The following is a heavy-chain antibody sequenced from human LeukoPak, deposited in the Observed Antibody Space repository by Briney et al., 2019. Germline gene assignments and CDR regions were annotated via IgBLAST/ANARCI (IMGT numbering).Heavy chain of an antibody. Sequence: GASVKVSCKASGYNFNNHGISWVRQAPGQRLEWLGWSSGHNGDTLYAQKMQGRVTLTTDTFTSTAYMELRSLRSDDTAIYFCARDISAVDIDNWGQGTLIIVSS. CDR2: SSGHNGDT. CDR3: ARDISAVDIDN. CDR1: GYNFNNHG. V-gene: IGHV1-18*01. J-gene: IGHJ4*02. D-gene: IGHD5-12*01.